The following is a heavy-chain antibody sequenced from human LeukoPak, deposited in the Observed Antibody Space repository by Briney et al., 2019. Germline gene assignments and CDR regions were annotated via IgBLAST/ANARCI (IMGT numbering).Heavy chain of an antibody. J-gene: IGHJ4*02. D-gene: IGHD3-10*01. Sequence: PGGSLRLSCAASGFTFSSYAMSWVRQAPGKGLEWVSAISGSGGSTYYADSVKGRFTISRDNSKNTLYLQMNSLRAEDTAVYYCAKDWGYYGSGSYPHYFDYWGQGTLVTVSS. CDR2: ISGSGGST. CDR3: AKDWGYYGSGSYPHYFDY. CDR1: GFTFSSYA. V-gene: IGHV3-23*01.